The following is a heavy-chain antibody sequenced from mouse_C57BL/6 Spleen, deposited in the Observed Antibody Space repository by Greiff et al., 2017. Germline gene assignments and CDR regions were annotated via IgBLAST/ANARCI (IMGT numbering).Heavy chain of an antibody. CDR2: IDPESGAT. D-gene: IGHD4-1*01. Sequence: VQLQQSGAELVRPGASVKLSCTASGFNIKDDYMHWVKQRPEQGLEWIGWIDPESGATEYASKFQGKATITADTSSNTAYLQLSSLTSADTAVYYCTTALGPHYFDYWGQGTTLTVSS. V-gene: IGHV14-4*01. CDR1: GFNIKDDY. CDR3: TTALGPHYFDY. J-gene: IGHJ2*01.